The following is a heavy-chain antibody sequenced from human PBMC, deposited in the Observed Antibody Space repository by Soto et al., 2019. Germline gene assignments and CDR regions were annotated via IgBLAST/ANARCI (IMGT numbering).Heavy chain of an antibody. CDR3: ERVPYCSSSGCYSWFDP. J-gene: IGHJ5*02. V-gene: IGHV3-30*09. CDR2: ISNDGSSE. D-gene: IGHD2-2*01. CDR1: GFTFSSYA. Sequence: GGSLRLSCAVSGFTFSSYAFHWVRQAPGKGLEWVALISNDGSSEDYADSVKGRFACSRDNAKNTLYLQMNSLRAEDTAVYYCERVPYCSSSGCYSWFDPWCQGNLVTVS.